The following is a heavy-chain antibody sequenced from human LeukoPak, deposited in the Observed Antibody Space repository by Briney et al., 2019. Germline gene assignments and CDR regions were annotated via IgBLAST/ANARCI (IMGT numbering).Heavy chain of an antibody. D-gene: IGHD4-17*01. CDR1: GFTFGSYK. CDR2: IKQDGGEK. Sequence: GGSLRLSCAASGFTFGSYKMSWVRQAPGKGLEWVANIKQDGGEKYYVDSVKGRFTISRDNSKNSLYLQMNTLRVEDTAVYYCASHSVTTNYNYYAMDVWGQGTTVTVSS. J-gene: IGHJ6*02. V-gene: IGHV3-7*01. CDR3: ASHSVTTNYNYYAMDV.